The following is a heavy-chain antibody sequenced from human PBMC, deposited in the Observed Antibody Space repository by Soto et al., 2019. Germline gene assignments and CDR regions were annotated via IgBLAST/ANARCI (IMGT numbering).Heavy chain of an antibody. Sequence: EVQLVESGGGLVQPGGSLRLSCAASGFTVSSNYMSWVRQAPGKGLEWVSVIYSGGSTYYADSVKGRFTISRDNSKNTLYLQMNSLRAEDTAVYYCASEGQQLPLTTLDLWGRGTLVTVSS. CDR3: ASEGQQLPLTTLDL. D-gene: IGHD6-13*01. V-gene: IGHV3-66*01. CDR2: IYSGGST. J-gene: IGHJ2*01. CDR1: GFTVSSNY.